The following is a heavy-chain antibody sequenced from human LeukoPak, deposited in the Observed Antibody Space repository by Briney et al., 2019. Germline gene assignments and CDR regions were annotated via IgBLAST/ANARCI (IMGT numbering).Heavy chain of an antibody. CDR2: IWYDGTYK. CDR1: GFIFSSYG. CDR3: ARDSRTLWFGELLV. D-gene: IGHD3-10*01. Sequence: GGSLRLSCAASGFIFSSYGMHWVRQAPGKALEWVAVIWYDGTYKYYADSVKGRFTISRDNSKNTLYLQMNSLRAEDTALYYCARDSRTLWFGELLVWGQGTLVTVSS. J-gene: IGHJ4*02. V-gene: IGHV3-33*01.